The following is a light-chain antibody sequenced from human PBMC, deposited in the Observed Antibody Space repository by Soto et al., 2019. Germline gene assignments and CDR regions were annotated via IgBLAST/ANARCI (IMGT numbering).Light chain of an antibody. Sequence: QSVLTQPASVSGSPGQSITISCTGTSSDIGHYDYVSWYQQHPGKAPKLMIYHLTYRPSGVSNRYSGSKSGNSASLTISGLQADDEADYYCCSLTTSHTYVFGSGTKVTVL. CDR3: CSLTTSHTYV. J-gene: IGLJ1*01. CDR2: HLT. V-gene: IGLV2-14*03. CDR1: SSDIGHYDY.